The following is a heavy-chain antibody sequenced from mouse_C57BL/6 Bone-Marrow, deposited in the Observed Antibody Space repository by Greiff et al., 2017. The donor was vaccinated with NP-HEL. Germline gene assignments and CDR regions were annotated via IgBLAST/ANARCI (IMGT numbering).Heavy chain of an antibody. CDR3: ARLEDGYYWFAY. V-gene: IGHV1-69*01. CDR2: IDPSDSYT. J-gene: IGHJ3*01. Sequence: QVQLQQPGAELVMPGASVKLSCKASGYTFTSYWMHWVKQRPGQGLEWIGEIDPSDSYTNYNQKLKGKATLTVDKSSSTAYMQLSSLTSEDSAVYYCARLEDGYYWFAYWGQGTLVTVSA. CDR1: GYTFTSYW. D-gene: IGHD2-3*01.